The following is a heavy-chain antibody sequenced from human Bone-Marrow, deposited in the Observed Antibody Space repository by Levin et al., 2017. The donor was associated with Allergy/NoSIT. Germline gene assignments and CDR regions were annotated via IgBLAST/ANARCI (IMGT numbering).Heavy chain of an antibody. J-gene: IGHJ3*02. Sequence: AGGSLRLSCTASGFTFDDYAMHWVRQVPGKGLEWVSGINWNSGWIDYADSVKGRFNISRDNAKTSLYLQMNSLRPEDTAVYYCTKDILLRGQWRSGAFDIWGQGTTVTVSS. CDR1: GFTFDDYA. D-gene: IGHD6-19*01. CDR2: INWNSGWI. V-gene: IGHV3-9*01. CDR3: TKDILLRGQWRSGAFDI.